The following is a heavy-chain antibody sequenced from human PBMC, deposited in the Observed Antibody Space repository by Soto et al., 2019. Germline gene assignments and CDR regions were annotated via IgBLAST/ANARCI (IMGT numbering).Heavy chain of an antibody. Sequence: QVQLVESGGGEVQPGRSLTNSCAASGFTFSTYGMHWVRQTPGKGLEWVAVISYVGTNKFYSDSVKCRFTIARDNFKNSLTLQTNSLRADDTAVYSCAKDLQAYGDYDYYCYGMDVWGLGTRVTVSS. CDR1: GFTFSTYG. CDR2: ISYVGTNK. CDR3: AKDLQAYGDYDYYCYGMDV. J-gene: IGHJ6*02. V-gene: IGHV3-30*18. D-gene: IGHD4-17*01.